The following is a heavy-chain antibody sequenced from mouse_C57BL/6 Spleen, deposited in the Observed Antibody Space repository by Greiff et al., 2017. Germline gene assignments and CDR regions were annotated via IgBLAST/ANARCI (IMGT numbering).Heavy chain of an antibody. V-gene: IGHV1-4*01. Sequence: QVQLQQSGAELARPGASVKMSCKASGYTFTSYTMHWVKQRPGQGLEWIGYINPSSGYTKYKQKFKDKATLTADKSSSTAYMQLSSLTSEDSAVYYCARYDYDDYFDYWGQGTTLTVSS. CDR1: GYTFTSYT. CDR2: INPSSGYT. CDR3: ARYDYDDYFDY. D-gene: IGHD2-4*01. J-gene: IGHJ2*01.